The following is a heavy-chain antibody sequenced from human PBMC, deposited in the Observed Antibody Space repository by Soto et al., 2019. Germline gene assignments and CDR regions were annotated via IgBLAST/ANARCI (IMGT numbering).Heavy chain of an antibody. V-gene: IGHV1-18*01. CDR1: EYTFTSYA. CDR2: INAYNGNT. Sequence: ASVKVSCKASEYTFTSYAIHWVRQAPGQRLEWMGWINAYNGNTNYAQKLQGRVTMTTDTSTSTAYMELRSLRSDDTAVYYCARVLPPFDPWGQGTLVTVSS. J-gene: IGHJ5*02. CDR3: ARVLPPFDP.